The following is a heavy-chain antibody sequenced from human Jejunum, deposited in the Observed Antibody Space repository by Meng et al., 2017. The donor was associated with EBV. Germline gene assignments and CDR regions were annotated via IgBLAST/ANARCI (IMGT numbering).Heavy chain of an antibody. CDR1: GDSIDSWNG. Sequence: QGQLQGSGPGLGKPSGPWSLTCAVSGDSIDSWNGWSWVRQSPERGLEWIGEIYYSGSTNYNPSLKSRVTILVDRSENHFSLHLSSVTAADTAVYYCVRGGDYCLVYWGQGTLVTISS. CDR3: VRGGDYCLVY. J-gene: IGHJ4*02. D-gene: IGHD2-21*02. V-gene: IGHV4-4*02. CDR2: IYYSGST.